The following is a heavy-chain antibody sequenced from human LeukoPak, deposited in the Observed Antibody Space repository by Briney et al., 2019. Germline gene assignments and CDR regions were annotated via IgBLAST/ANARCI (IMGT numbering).Heavy chain of an antibody. V-gene: IGHV3-23*01. CDR3: AKDAIAATGISYYYYYMDV. Sequence: QPGGSLTLSCAASGFLFSSYDMNWVRQAPGKGLEWVSAISGSGGSTYYADSVKGRFTISRDNSKNTLYLQMYSLRAEDTAVYYCAKDAIAATGISYYYYYMDVWGKGTTVTISS. CDR1: GFLFSSYD. CDR2: ISGSGGST. D-gene: IGHD6-13*01. J-gene: IGHJ6*03.